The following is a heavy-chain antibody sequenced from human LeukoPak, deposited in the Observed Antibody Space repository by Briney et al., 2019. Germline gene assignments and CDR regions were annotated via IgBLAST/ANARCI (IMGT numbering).Heavy chain of an antibody. CDR1: GFTVSNKY. CDR3: ARGLSLSGYLDAFDI. V-gene: IGHV3-53*01. Sequence: TGGSLRLSWAASGFTVSNKYMTWVRQAPGKGLEWVSLIYSDGRTYYADSVKGRCTISRDNSKNTLYLQMNSLRVEDTAVYFCARGLSLSGYLDAFDIWGQGTMVTVSS. CDR2: IYSDGRT. D-gene: IGHD3-22*01. J-gene: IGHJ3*02.